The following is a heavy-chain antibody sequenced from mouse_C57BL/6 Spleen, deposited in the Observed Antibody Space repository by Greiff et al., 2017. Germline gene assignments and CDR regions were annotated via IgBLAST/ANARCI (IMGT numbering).Heavy chain of an antibody. CDR1: GYTFTSYW. D-gene: IGHD1-1*01. J-gene: IGHJ1*03. CDR3: ARSPFITTVVAKDFDV. CDR2: IHPNSGST. Sequence: VQLQQPGAELVKPGASVKLSCKASGYTFTSYWMHWVKQRPGQGLEWIGMIHPNSGSTNYNEKFKSKAKMTVDKSSSTAYMQLSSLTSEDSAVYYCARSPFITTVVAKDFDVWGTGTTVTVSS. V-gene: IGHV1-64*01.